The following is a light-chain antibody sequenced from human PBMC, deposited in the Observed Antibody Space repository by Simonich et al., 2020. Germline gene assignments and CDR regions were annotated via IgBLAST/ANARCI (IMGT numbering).Light chain of an antibody. Sequence: EIVLTQSPATLSLSPGERAALSCRASQSVSSYLAWYQQKPGQAPRLLIYDASSRATGIPARFRGSGSGTDFTLTISSLEPEDFAVYYCQQRSNWLVTFGQGTKLEIK. V-gene: IGKV3-11*01. CDR1: QSVSSY. CDR2: DAS. CDR3: QQRSNWLVT. J-gene: IGKJ2*01.